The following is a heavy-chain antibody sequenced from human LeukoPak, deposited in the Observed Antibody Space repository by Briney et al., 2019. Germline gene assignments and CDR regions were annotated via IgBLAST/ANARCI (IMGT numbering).Heavy chain of an antibody. CDR3: ARGRGAVAPLPS. J-gene: IGHJ4*02. V-gene: IGHV1-69*05. Sequence: SVKVSCKASGGTFSSYAISWVRQAPGQGLEWMGGIIPIFGSANYAQKFQGRVTITTDESTSTAYMELSSLRSEDTAVYYCARGRGAVAPLPSWGQGTLVTVSS. D-gene: IGHD6-19*01. CDR2: IIPIFGSA. CDR1: GGTFSSYA.